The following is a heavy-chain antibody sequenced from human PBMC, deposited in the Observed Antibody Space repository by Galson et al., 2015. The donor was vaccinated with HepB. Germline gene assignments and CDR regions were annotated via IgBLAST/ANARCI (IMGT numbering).Heavy chain of an antibody. CDR1: GFTFSSYA. J-gene: IGHJ4*02. CDR2: ISSNGGST. V-gene: IGHV3-64D*06. Sequence: SLRLSCAASGFTFSSYAMHWVRQALGKGLEYVSAISSNGGSTYYADSVKGRFTISRDNSKNTLYLQMSSLRAEDTAVYYCVKAPGGIAAADLFYWGQGTLVTASS. CDR3: VKAPGGIAAADLFY. D-gene: IGHD6-13*01.